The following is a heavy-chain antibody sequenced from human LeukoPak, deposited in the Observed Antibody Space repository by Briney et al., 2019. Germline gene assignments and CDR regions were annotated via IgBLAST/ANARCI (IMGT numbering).Heavy chain of an antibody. Sequence: GGSLRLSCAASGFTFSSYGMSWVRQAPGKGLEWVSGISGSGGSTYYADSVKGRFTISRDNSKNTLYLQMNSLRAEDTAVYYCAKTQYDYVWGSYRYTGMDVWGKGTTVTVSS. CDR1: GFTFSSYG. CDR2: ISGSGGST. J-gene: IGHJ6*04. CDR3: AKTQYDYVWGSYRYTGMDV. V-gene: IGHV3-23*01. D-gene: IGHD3-16*02.